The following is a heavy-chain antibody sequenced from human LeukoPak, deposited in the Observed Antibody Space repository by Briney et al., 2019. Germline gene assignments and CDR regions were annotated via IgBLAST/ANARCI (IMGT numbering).Heavy chain of an antibody. CDR3: ARGVRYYDILTGYYTHYGMDV. CDR1: GYTFTSYD. D-gene: IGHD3-9*01. Sequence: ASVKVSCKASGYTFTSYDINWVRQATGQGPEWMGWMNPNSGNTGYAQKFQGRVTMTRNTSISTAYMELSSLRSEDTAVYYCARGVRYYDILTGYYTHYGMDVWGQGTTVTVSS. CDR2: MNPNSGNT. V-gene: IGHV1-8*01. J-gene: IGHJ6*02.